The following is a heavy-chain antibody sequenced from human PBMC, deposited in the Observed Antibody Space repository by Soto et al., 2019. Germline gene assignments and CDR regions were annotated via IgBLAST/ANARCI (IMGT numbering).Heavy chain of an antibody. V-gene: IGHV1-58*01. CDR3: AADYYDSSGYYYPDAFDY. J-gene: IGHJ4*02. CDR1: GFTFTSSA. D-gene: IGHD3-22*01. CDR2: IVVGSGNT. Sequence: GXSVKVSCKASGFTFTSSAVQWVRQARGQRLEWIGWIVVGSGNTNYAQKFQERVTITRDMSTSTAYMELSSLRSEDTAVYYCAADYYDSSGYYYPDAFDYWGQGTLVTVSS.